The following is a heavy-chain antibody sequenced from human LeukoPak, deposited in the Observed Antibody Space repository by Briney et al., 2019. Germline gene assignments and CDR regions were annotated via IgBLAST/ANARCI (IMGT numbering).Heavy chain of an antibody. CDR2: IKPDGSQK. V-gene: IGHV3-7*01. CDR3: ASDLNGAGG. Sequence: GGSLRLSCATSGLSFSGTWMTWVRQAPGKGLECVANIKPDGSQKYYLDSVKGRFTVSRDNAKNSLYLQMDSLRVEDTAIYFCASDLNGAGGWGQGTLVTVSS. CDR1: GLSFSGTW. D-gene: IGHD4/OR15-4a*01. J-gene: IGHJ4*02.